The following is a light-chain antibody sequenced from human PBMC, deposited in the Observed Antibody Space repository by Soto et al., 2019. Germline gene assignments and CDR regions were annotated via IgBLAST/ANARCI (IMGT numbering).Light chain of an antibody. CDR2: EVT. CDR1: SSDVGDYNY. J-gene: IGLJ1*01. V-gene: IGLV2-14*01. CDR3: SSYNSTTRRYV. Sequence: QSALTQPASVSGSPGQSITISCTGTSSDVGDYNYVSWYQLHPGKAPKLMIYEVTNRPSGVSDRFSGSKSGTTATLSISGLQAEDEADYYCSSYNSTTRRYVFGTGTKLTVL.